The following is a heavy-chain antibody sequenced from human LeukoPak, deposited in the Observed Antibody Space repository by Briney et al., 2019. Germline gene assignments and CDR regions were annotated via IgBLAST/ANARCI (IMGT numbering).Heavy chain of an antibody. CDR1: GFTFSSYG. CDR3: ARDRFEDYGDTELGY. J-gene: IGHJ4*02. D-gene: IGHD4-17*01. V-gene: IGHV3-23*01. CDR2: ISGSGGST. Sequence: PGGSLRLSCAASGFTFSSYGMSWVRQAPGKGLEWVSAISGSGGSTYYADSVKGRFTISRDNSKNTLYLQMNSLRVEDTAVYYCARDRFEDYGDTELGYWGQGALVTVSS.